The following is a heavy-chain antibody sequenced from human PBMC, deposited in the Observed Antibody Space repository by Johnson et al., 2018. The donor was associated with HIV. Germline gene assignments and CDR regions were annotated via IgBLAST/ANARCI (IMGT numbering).Heavy chain of an antibody. D-gene: IGHD6-19*01. Sequence: QVQLVESGGGVVQPGRSLRLSCAASGFTFSSYAMHWVRQAPGKGLEWVAVISYDGSNKYYADFVKGRFTISRDNAKNSLYLQMNSLRGEDTAVYYCARRRVAGDDAFDMWGQGTMVSVSS. J-gene: IGHJ3*02. CDR1: GFTFSSYA. CDR3: ARRRVAGDDAFDM. CDR2: ISYDGSNK. V-gene: IGHV3-30-3*01.